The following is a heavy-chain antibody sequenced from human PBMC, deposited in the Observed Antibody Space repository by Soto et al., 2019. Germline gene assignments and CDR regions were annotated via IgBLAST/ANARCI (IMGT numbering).Heavy chain of an antibody. Sequence: PXXTLSLTCAVYGRSFSGYYLAWIRQPPGTGLEWIGEINHSGSTNYNPSLKSRVTISVDTSKNQFSLKLTSVTAADTAVYYCARDKITGLFDYWGQGTLVTVSS. J-gene: IGHJ4*02. CDR2: INHSGST. D-gene: IGHD2-8*02. CDR3: ARDKITGLFDY. V-gene: IGHV4-34*01. CDR1: GRSFSGYY.